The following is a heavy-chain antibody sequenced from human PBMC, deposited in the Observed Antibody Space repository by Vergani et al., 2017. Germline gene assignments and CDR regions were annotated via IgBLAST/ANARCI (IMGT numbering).Heavy chain of an antibody. Sequence: EVQLVESGGGLVQPGRSLRLSCAASGFTFDDYAMHWVRQAPGKGLEWVSGISWNSGSIGYADSVKGRFTISRDNAKHSLYLQMNSLRAEDTALYYCAKDSLIAVAGTGVYYYYGMTGWGQGTTVTVSS. CDR1: GFTFDDYA. V-gene: IGHV3-9*01. CDR2: ISWNSGSI. CDR3: AKDSLIAVAGTGVYYYYGMTG. D-gene: IGHD6-19*01. J-gene: IGHJ6*02.